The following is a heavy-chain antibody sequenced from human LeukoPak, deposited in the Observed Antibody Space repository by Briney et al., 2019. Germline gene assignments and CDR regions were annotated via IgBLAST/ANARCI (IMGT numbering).Heavy chain of an antibody. CDR1: GDSITDDY. CDR3: ARVTYGSSWFDP. D-gene: IGHD1-14*01. J-gene: IGHJ5*02. V-gene: IGHV4-59*01. CDR2: IYYSGRT. Sequence: SGTLSLTCTVSGDSITDDYWSWIRQPPGKGLEWIGYIYYSGRTTYNPSLKSPVSLSIDTSKNQFSLELTSVTAADTAVYYCARVTYGSSWFDPWGQGTLVTVSS.